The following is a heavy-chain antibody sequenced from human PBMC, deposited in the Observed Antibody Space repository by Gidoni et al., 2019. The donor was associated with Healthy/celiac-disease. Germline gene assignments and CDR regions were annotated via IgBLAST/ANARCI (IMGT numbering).Heavy chain of an antibody. J-gene: IGHJ4*02. D-gene: IGHD3-3*01. CDR3: ARDFWRAFDY. Sequence: QVQLVESGGGVVQPGRSLSLSCAASGFTFSSYAMTWVRQAPGKGREWVAVISYDGSNKYYADSVKGRFTISRDNSKNTLYLQMNSLRAEDTAVYYCARDFWRAFDYWGQGTLVTVSS. CDR2: ISYDGSNK. V-gene: IGHV3-30*04. CDR1: GFTFSSYA.